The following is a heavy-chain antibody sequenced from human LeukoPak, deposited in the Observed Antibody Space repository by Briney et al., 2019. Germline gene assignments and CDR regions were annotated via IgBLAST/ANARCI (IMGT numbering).Heavy chain of an antibody. J-gene: IGHJ3*02. D-gene: IGHD1-26*01. CDR1: GFTFSNYG. CDR2: ISFDGSNK. Sequence: GGSLRLSCAASGFTFSNYGMHWVRQTPGKGLEWVAGISFDGSNKYYADSVKGRFTISRDISRNTLHLQMNSLRAEDTAVYYCAKDLGRIVGATPGVAVDIWGQGTTVTVSS. CDR3: AKDLGRIVGATPGVAVDI. V-gene: IGHV3-30*18.